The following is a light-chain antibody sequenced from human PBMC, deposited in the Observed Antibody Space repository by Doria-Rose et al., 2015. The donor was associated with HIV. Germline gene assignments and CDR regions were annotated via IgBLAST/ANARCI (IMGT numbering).Light chain of an antibody. CDR1: QRVKSSY. CDR2: DAS. J-gene: IGKJ5*01. V-gene: IGKV3-20*01. Sequence: TQSPGTLSLSPGERATLSCRASQRVKSSYLAWYQQKPGQAPRLLIYDASTRATGIPDRFSGSGSVTDFTLTISRLEPEDVAVYYCRQYGTSRCTFGQGTLLEIK. CDR3: RQYGTSRCT.